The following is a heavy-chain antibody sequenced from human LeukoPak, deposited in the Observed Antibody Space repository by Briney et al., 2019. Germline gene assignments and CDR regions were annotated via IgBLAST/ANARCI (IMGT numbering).Heavy chain of an antibody. Sequence: ASVKVSCKASGYTFSGYYTHWVRQAPGQGLEWMVWINPNSGGTNYAQKFQGRVTMTRDTSISTAYMELSRLRSDDTAVYYCARGYPLSTTAAGTYFQHWGQGTLVTVSS. V-gene: IGHV1-2*02. D-gene: IGHD6-13*01. CDR1: GYTFSGYY. CDR3: ARGYPLSTTAAGTYFQH. J-gene: IGHJ1*01. CDR2: INPNSGGT.